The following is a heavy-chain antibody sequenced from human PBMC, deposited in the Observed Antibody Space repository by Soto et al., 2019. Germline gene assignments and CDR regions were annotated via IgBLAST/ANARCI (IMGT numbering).Heavy chain of an antibody. CDR1: GGSISSSSFY. Sequence: SETLSLTCTVSGGSISSSSFYWGWLRQPPGKGLEWIGNIYDRRNTYSNPSLRSRVTISVDTSKNQFSLKLSSVTAADTAVYYCVRHGGDSGHDPGRIDSWGQGTRVTVSS. CDR2: IYDRRNT. V-gene: IGHV4-39*01. CDR3: VRHGGDSGHDPGRIDS. D-gene: IGHD5-12*01. J-gene: IGHJ4*02.